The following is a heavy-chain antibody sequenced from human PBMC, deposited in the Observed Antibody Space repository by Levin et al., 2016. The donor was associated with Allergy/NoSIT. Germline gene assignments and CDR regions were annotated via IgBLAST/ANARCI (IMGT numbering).Heavy chain of an antibody. J-gene: IGHJ4*02. D-gene: IGHD3-22*01. V-gene: IGHV3-66*01. CDR2: IYSGGST. Sequence: WIRQPPGKGLEWVSVIYSGGSTYYADSVKGRFTISRDNSKNTLYLQMNSLRAEDTAVYYCARDRLGSSGYYRPEGFDYWGRGNPGHRLL. CDR3: ARDRLGSSGYYRPEGFDY.